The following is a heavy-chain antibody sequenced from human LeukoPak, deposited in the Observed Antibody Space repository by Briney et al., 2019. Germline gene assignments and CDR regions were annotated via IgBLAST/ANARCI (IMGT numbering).Heavy chain of an antibody. CDR3: AKEVDYGSGSYRSCDY. V-gene: IGHV1-18*01. CDR1: GYTFTSYG. J-gene: IGHJ4*02. Sequence: ASVKVSCKASGYTFTSYGISWVRQAPGQGLEWMGWISAYNGNTNYAQKLQGRVTMTTDTSTSTAYMELRSLRSDGTAVYYCAKEVDYGSGSYRSCDYWGQGTLVTVSS. D-gene: IGHD3-10*01. CDR2: ISAYNGNT.